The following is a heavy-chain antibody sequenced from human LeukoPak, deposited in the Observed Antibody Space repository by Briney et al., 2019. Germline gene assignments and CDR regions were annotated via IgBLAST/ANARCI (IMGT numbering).Heavy chain of an antibody. Sequence: KPSETPSPTCTVSGDPTNSYYWSWIRQPPGKGLEWIGHIYYSGSTNYNPSLKSRVTISIDTSKNQFSLKLSSVTAADTAVYYCARTAYARFFDLWGRGTLVTVSS. D-gene: IGHD2-21*01. J-gene: IGHJ2*01. V-gene: IGHV4-59*01. CDR1: GDPTNSYY. CDR3: ARTAYARFFDL. CDR2: IYYSGST.